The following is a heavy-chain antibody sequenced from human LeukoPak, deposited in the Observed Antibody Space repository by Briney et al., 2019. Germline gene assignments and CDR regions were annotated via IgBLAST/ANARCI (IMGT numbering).Heavy chain of an antibody. D-gene: IGHD6-19*01. Sequence: SETLSPTCTVSGGSISSYYWSWIRQPAGKGLERIGRIYTSGSTNYNPSLKSRVTMSVDTSKNRFSLKLSSVTAADTAVYYCARDSSGWYFFDYWGQGTLVTVSS. J-gene: IGHJ4*02. V-gene: IGHV4-4*07. CDR1: GGSISSYY. CDR2: IYTSGST. CDR3: ARDSSGWYFFDY.